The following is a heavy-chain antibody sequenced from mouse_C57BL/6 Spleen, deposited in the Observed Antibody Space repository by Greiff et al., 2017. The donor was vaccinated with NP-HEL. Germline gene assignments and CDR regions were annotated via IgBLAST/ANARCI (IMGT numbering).Heavy chain of an antibody. CDR1: GFSLTSYG. D-gene: IGHD4-1*01. V-gene: IGHV2-2*01. Sequence: QVQLQQSGPGLVQPSQSLSITCTVSGFSLTSYGVHWVRQSPGKGLEWLGVIWSGGSTDYNAAFISRLSISKDNSKSQVFFKMNRLQADDTAIYYCARRGNWDWFAYWGQGTLVTVSA. CDR2: IWSGGST. J-gene: IGHJ3*01. CDR3: ARRGNWDWFAY.